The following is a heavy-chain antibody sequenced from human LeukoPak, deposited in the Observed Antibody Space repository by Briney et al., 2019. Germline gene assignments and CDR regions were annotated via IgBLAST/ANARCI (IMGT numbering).Heavy chain of an antibody. CDR2: ISSDGNAK. V-gene: IGHV3-30-3*01. CDR3: ARENYSDTSGSYYFDY. D-gene: IGHD3-22*01. CDR1: GFTFSSFA. Sequence: GTSLRLSCAASGFTFSSFAMHWVRQASGKGLEWVAGISSDGNAKYYAGSVRGRFTISRDNSKNTLSLQMNSLRDDDAAVYYCARENYSDTSGSYYFDYWGQGTLVTVSS. J-gene: IGHJ4*02.